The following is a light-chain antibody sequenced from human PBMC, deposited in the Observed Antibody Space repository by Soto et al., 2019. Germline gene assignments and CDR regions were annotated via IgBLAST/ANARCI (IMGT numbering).Light chain of an antibody. Sequence: ETVMTQFPATLSVSPGERATLSCRASQSVSDKLAWYRQKPGQAPGLLIYGASTRATGIPARFSGSGSGTEFTLTISSLQSEDFAVYYCQQYNNWPQTFGGGTKVDIK. CDR3: QQYNNWPQT. V-gene: IGKV3D-15*01. J-gene: IGKJ4*01. CDR2: GAS. CDR1: QSVSDK.